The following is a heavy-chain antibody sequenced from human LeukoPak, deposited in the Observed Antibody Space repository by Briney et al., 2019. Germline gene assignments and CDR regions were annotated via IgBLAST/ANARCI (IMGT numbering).Heavy chain of an antibody. CDR3: AKNPINYSWPRGAWFAP. J-gene: IGHJ5*02. Sequence: GASVKDSCKASGYTPTSYYINGVRPAPGQGVEGMGIINPNGGSTTYTPKCQGRLTLTRDTSTSTIYMELSSLRSDDTAVYYCAKNPINYSWPRGAWFAPWGQGTLVTVSS. CDR2: INPNGGST. V-gene: IGHV1-46*01. D-gene: IGHD4-11*01. CDR1: GYTPTSYY.